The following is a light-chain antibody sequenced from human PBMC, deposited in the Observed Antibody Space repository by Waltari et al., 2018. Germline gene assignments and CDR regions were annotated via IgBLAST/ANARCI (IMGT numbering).Light chain of an antibody. CDR2: RVS. V-gene: IGKV2-30*02. Sequence: VVMPQPALSLPVTLGQPASISYSSRKSLVHSNGNNYLNWYQQRPGQPPRGLFYRVSNRDSGVPDRFSGSGSGTDFTLNISRLEAEDVGVYYCMQCTDTPRTFGGGTKVEIK. CDR3: MQCTDTPRT. CDR1: KSLVHSNGNNY. J-gene: IGKJ4*02.